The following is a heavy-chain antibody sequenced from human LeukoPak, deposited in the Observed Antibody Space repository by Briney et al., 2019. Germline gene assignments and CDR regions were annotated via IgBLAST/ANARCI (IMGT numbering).Heavy chain of an antibody. CDR2: IKSKPDGGTT. V-gene: IGHV3-15*07. J-gene: IGHJ6*03. Sequence: PGGSLRLSCAASGFTFSNAWMNWVRQAPGKGLEWVGRIKSKPDGGTTDYAAPVKGRFTISRDDTKNTLYLQMNSLKTEDTAVYYCTAGLGGSSWDYYYYSMDVGGKGTPVTVSS. CDR3: TAGLGGSSWDYYYYSMDV. D-gene: IGHD1-26*01. CDR1: GFTFSNAW.